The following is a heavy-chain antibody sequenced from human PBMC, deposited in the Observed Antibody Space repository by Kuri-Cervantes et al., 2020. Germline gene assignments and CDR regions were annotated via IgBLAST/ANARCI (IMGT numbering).Heavy chain of an antibody. J-gene: IGHJ4*02. Sequence: ASVKVSCKASGYTFTSYYMHWVRQAPGQGLEWMGIINPSGGSTSYAQKFQGRVTMTRDASASTAYMALSSLRSEDTAVYYCAREGLYGSGSYYNRVDDYWGQGTLVTVSS. V-gene: IGHV1-46*01. D-gene: IGHD3-10*01. CDR3: AREGLYGSGSYYNRVDDY. CDR1: GYTFTSYY. CDR2: INPSGGST.